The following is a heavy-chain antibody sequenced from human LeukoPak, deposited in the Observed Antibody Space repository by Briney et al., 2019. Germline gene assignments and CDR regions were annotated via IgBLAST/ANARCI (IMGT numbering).Heavy chain of an antibody. Sequence: GGYLRLSCAASGFTFNSYWMAWVRQAPGKGLEWVANIKQDGNKKYYVDSVKGRFIISRDNAKNSLYLQMNSLRVEDTAVYYCARDGDYDWNYRSGFDYWGQGTLVTVSS. D-gene: IGHD1-7*01. CDR2: IKQDGNKK. CDR3: ARDGDYDWNYRSGFDY. CDR1: GFTFNSYW. J-gene: IGHJ4*02. V-gene: IGHV3-7*01.